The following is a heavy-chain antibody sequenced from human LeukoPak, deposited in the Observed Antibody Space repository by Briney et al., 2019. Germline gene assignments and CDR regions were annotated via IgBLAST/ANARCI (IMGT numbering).Heavy chain of an antibody. V-gene: IGHV3-74*01. CDR2: ITRDGSST. CDR1: GFTFSSSW. D-gene: IGHD3-16*01. J-gene: IGHJ6*04. Sequence: GGSLRLSCAASGFTFSSSWMHWVRQAPGKGLVWVSRITRDGSSTTYADSVKGRFTTSRDNAKNTLYLQMDSLRDDDTAVYYCARDPGYESWSPFWGGMDVWGNGTTVIVYS. CDR3: ARDPGYESWSPFWGGMDV.